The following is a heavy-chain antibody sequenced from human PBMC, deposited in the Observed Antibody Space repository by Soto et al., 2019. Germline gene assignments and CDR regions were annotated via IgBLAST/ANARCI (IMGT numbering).Heavy chain of an antibody. CDR2: ISAYNGNT. V-gene: IGHV1-18*01. Sequence: QVQLVQSGVEVEKPGASVKVSCKASGYTFTSYDVSWVRQAPGQGLEWMGWISAYNGNTNYAQKFQGRVTMTTDTSTSTAYMELRSLRSDDTAVYYCARDVPTVTTGGPDYWGQGTLVTVSS. J-gene: IGHJ4*02. D-gene: IGHD4-17*01. CDR1: GYTFTSYD. CDR3: ARDVPTVTTGGPDY.